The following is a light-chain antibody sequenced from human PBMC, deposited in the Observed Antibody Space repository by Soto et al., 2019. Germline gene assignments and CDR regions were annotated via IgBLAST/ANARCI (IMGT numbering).Light chain of an antibody. CDR1: QSVLYSSNNKNY. Sequence: DIVMTQSPDSLAVSLGERATINCKSSQSVLYSSNNKNYLAWYQQKPGQPPKLLIYWASTRESGVPDRFSGSGSGTDFPLTISSLQAEDVAVYYCQQYYSPRTFGQGTKVELK. CDR3: QQYYSPRT. CDR2: WAS. J-gene: IGKJ1*01. V-gene: IGKV4-1*01.